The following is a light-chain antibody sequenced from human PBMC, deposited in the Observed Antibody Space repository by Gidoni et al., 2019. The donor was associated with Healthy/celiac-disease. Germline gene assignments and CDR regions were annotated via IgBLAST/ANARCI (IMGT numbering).Light chain of an antibody. CDR1: QSLLHSKGYNY. CDR2: LGS. Sequence: DIAMPQSPLSLPVTPGAPASISCRSSQSLLHSKGYNYLDWYLQKPGRSAQLLIYLGSNRSSGVPDRFSGSGSGTDFTLKISRVEAEDVGVYYCMQALQTDYTCGPGTKVEIK. V-gene: IGKV2-28*01. CDR3: MQALQTDYT. J-gene: IGKJ3*01.